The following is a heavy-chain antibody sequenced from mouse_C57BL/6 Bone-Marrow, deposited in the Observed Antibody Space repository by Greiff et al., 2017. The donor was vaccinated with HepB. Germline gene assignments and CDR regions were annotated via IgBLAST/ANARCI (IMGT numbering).Heavy chain of an antibody. Sequence: VQLHQSGAELVKPGASVKVSCKASGYPFTSYWMHWVKQRPGQGLEWIGRIHPSDSDTNYTQKFKCKATLTVDKSSSTAYMQLSSLTSEDSAVYYCAMSDYADFDYWGQGTTLTVSS. D-gene: IGHD2-4*01. V-gene: IGHV1-74*01. J-gene: IGHJ2*01. CDR2: IHPSDSDT. CDR1: GYPFTSYW. CDR3: AMSDYADFDY.